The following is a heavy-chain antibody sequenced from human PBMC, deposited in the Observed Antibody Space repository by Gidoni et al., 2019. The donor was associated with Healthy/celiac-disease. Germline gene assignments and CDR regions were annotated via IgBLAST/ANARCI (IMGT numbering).Heavy chain of an antibody. Sequence: EVQLVESGGGLVQLGGSWSLSGPPSGSPFSSYSMNWVRQAPGKGLGWVSYISSSSSTIYYADSVKGRFTISRDNAKNSLYLQMNSLRDEDTAVYYCARDRSHGYWGQGTLVTVSS. CDR2: ISSSSSTI. CDR1: GSPFSSYS. V-gene: IGHV3-48*02. CDR3: ARDRSHGY. J-gene: IGHJ4*02.